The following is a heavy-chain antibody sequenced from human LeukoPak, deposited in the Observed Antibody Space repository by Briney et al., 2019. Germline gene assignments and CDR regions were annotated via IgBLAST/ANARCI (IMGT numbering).Heavy chain of an antibody. J-gene: IGHJ4*02. Sequence: PSETLSLTCTVSGGSISSYYWSWIRQPPVKGLEWIGYIYYTGSTNYNPSLKSRVTMSVDTSKKQFSLKLSSVTAADTAVYYCARRGSTGPPYYFDYWGQGTLVTVSS. V-gene: IGHV4-59*08. CDR3: ARRGSTGPPYYFDY. D-gene: IGHD2-2*01. CDR2: IYYTGST. CDR1: GGSISSYY.